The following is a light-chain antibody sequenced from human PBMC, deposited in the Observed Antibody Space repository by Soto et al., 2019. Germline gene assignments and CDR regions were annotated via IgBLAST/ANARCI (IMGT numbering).Light chain of an antibody. Sequence: EIVLTQSPVTLSLSPVERATLSFMASQSVSNNYLAWYQQKPGQAPRLLIYGASNRATGIPDRFSGSVSGTEFTLTISSLESEDFAVYFCQQYGDRPRTFGQGTKVDIK. CDR2: GAS. J-gene: IGKJ1*01. CDR3: QQYGDRPRT. V-gene: IGKV3-20*01. CDR1: QSVSNNY.